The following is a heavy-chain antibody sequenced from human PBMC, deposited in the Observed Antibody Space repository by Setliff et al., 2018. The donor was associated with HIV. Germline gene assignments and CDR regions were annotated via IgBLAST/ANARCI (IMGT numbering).Heavy chain of an antibody. CDR2: VYQSGST. CDR3: ARLDTIMLYSDC. D-gene: IGHD3-16*01. CDR1: HYSINSEYY. Sequence: SETLSLTCTVSHYSINSEYYWGWFRQPPGKGLEYIGSVYQSGSTYCSPSLKSRVSMSIDTSKDQFSLRLKSLTASDTAVYYCARLDTIMLYSDCWGQGTLVTVSS. J-gene: IGHJ4*02. V-gene: IGHV4-38-2*02.